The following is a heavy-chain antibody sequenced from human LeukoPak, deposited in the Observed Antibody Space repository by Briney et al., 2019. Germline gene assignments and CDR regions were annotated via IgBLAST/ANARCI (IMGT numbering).Heavy chain of an antibody. V-gene: IGHV1-69*05. CDR2: IIPIFSTA. D-gene: IGHD2-2*01. CDR1: GGTFSSYA. Sequence: GSSVKVSCKASGGTFSSYAISWVRQAPGQGLEWMGGIIPIFSTANYAQKFQGRVTITTDESTSTAYMELSSLRSEDTAVYYCARALLLPAAISGSYYFDYWGQGTLVTVSS. J-gene: IGHJ4*02. CDR3: ARALLLPAAISGSYYFDY.